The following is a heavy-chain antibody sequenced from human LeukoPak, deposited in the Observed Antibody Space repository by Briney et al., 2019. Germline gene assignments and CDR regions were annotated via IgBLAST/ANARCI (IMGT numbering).Heavy chain of an antibody. V-gene: IGHV4-34*01. CDR2: INNSGGT. J-gene: IGHJ6*02. CDR3: ARGWLPGSSSWYRKLRNYYYGMDV. D-gene: IGHD6-13*01. Sequence: SETLSLTCAVYGGSFSGYYWSWIRQPPGKGLEWIGEINNSGGTNYNPSLTSRVTISVDTSKNQFSLKLSSVTAADTAVYYCARGWLPGSSSWYRKLRNYYYGMDVWGQGTTVTVSS. CDR1: GGSFSGYY.